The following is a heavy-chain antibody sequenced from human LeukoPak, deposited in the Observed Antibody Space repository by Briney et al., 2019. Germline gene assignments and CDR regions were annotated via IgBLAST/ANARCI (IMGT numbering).Heavy chain of an antibody. D-gene: IGHD2-21*01. CDR2: IYYSGST. J-gene: IGHJ6*02. Sequence: SETLSLTCTVSGGSISSYYWSWIRQPPGKGLEWIGYIYYSGSTNYNPSLKSRVTISVDTSKNQFSLKLSSVTAADTAVYYCARVAYCGGDCYFYGMDVWGQGTTVTVS. V-gene: IGHV4-59*01. CDR3: ARVAYCGGDCYFYGMDV. CDR1: GGSISSYY.